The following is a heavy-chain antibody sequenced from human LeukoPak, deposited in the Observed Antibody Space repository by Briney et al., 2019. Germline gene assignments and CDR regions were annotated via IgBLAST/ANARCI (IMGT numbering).Heavy chain of an antibody. D-gene: IGHD3-10*01. V-gene: IGHV4-38-2*02. CDR3: ARDGLLLWFGELLSKVNWFDP. Sequence: SETLSLTCAVSGYSISSGYYWGWIRQPPGKGLEWIGSIYHSGSTYYNPSLKSRVTISVDTSKNQFSLKLSSVTAADTAVYYCARDGLLLWFGELLSKVNWFDPWGQGTLVTASS. CDR1: GYSISSGYY. J-gene: IGHJ5*02. CDR2: IYHSGST.